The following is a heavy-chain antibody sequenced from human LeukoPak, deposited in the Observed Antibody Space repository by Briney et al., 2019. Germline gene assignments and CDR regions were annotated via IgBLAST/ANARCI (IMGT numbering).Heavy chain of an antibody. CDR2: IVPIFGTA. J-gene: IGHJ4*02. D-gene: IGHD6-13*01. CDR1: GGSFSSYT. CDR3: ARDSPIAH. Sequence: SVKVSCKASGGSFSSYTLSWVRQAPGKGLEWIGGIVPIFGTANYARKLQGRGTITADKSTNTAFMYLSRLRSEDTAVYYCARDSPIAHWGQGTLVTVSS. V-gene: IGHV1-69*06.